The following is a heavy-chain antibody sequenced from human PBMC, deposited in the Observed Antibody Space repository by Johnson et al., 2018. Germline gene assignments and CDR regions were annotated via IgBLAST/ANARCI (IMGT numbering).Heavy chain of an antibody. V-gene: IGHV1-69*01. J-gene: IGHJ4*02. CDR2: IIPMFGKP. CDR1: GTNFRSFT. D-gene: IGHD3-22*01. Sequence: QVQLVQSGAEVTKPGSSVTVSCKASGTNFRSFTFSWVRQAPGQGLEWMGGIIPMFGKPIYAQKFQGRLTISADESTSTASLGLSGLGSGYTAIYYCARDSSNYHDPAGFYHYYWGQGTLVTVSA. CDR3: ARDSSNYHDPAGFYHYY.